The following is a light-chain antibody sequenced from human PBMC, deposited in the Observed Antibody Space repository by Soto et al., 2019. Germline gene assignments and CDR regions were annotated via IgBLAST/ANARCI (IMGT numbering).Light chain of an antibody. V-gene: IGLV2-11*01. J-gene: IGLJ1*01. Sequence: QSVLTQPRSVSGSPGQSVTISCTRTTSDVGGYDYVSWYQHHPGKAPKLIIYDVTQRPSGIPDRFSGSKSGNTASLTISGLQADDEADYHCCSYADNYFSDFGTGTKGTVL. CDR2: DVT. CDR1: TSDVGGYDY. CDR3: CSYADNYFSD.